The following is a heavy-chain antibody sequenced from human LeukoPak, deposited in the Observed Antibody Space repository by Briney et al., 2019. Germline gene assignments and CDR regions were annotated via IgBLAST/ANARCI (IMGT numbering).Heavy chain of an antibody. V-gene: IGHV3-23*01. D-gene: IGHD2-15*01. CDR2: ISGSGKTT. CDR3: AKEGYCSGGSCSWFDP. J-gene: IGHJ5*02. CDR1: GFTFSSYA. Sequence: GGSLRLSCAASGFTFSSYAMSWVRQAPGKGLEWVSTISGSGKTTYYADSVKGRFTISRDNSKNTLYLQMNSLSAEDTAVYYCAKEGYCSGGSCSWFDPWGQGTLVTVSS.